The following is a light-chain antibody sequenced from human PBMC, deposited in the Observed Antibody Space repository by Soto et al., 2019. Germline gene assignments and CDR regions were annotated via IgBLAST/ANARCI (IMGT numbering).Light chain of an antibody. V-gene: IGKV3-15*01. CDR3: QQYNNWPPIT. CDR2: GAS. J-gene: IGKJ5*01. CDR1: ESVSSK. Sequence: IVMSQSPSTLSVSPGERATLSCRASESVSSKLAWYQQKPGQAPRLLIYGASTRATGIPARFSGSGSGTEFTLTISSLQSEDFAVYYCQQYNNWPPITFGQGTRLDIK.